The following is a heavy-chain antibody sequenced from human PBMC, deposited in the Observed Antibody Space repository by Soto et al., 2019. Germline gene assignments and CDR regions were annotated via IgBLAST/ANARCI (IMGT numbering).Heavy chain of an antibody. D-gene: IGHD3-22*01. J-gene: IGHJ3*02. CDR2: ISGSGGST. CDR3: AKDMTYYYDSSGSFDAFDI. CDR1: GFTFSSYA. Sequence: LRLSCAASGFTFSSYAMIWVRQAPGKVLEWVSAISGSGGSTYYADSVKGRFTISRDNSKNTLYLQMNSLRAEDTAVYYCAKDMTYYYDSSGSFDAFDIWGQGTMVTVSS. V-gene: IGHV3-23*01.